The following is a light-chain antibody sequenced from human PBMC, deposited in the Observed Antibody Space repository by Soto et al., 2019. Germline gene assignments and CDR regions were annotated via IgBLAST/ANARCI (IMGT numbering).Light chain of an antibody. CDR2: AAS. CDR1: QTISTY. V-gene: IGKV1-39*01. Sequence: DIQMTQSPSSLTASVGDRVTITCRASQTISTYLNWYRQKPGKAPDLLISAASRLQSGVPSRFGGSGSGTDFTLTITSLLPEDFATYYCHQSFSTPYTFGQGTKLEAK. J-gene: IGKJ2*01. CDR3: HQSFSTPYT.